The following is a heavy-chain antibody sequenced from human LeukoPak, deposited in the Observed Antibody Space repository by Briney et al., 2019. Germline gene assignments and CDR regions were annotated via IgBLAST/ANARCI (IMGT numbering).Heavy chain of an antibody. V-gene: IGHV3-23*01. D-gene: IGHD3-10*01. Sequence: GGSLRLSCTTSGFILGDYAMSWFRQAPGKGLEWVSAISGSGGSTYYADSVKGRFTISRDNSKNTLYLQMNGLRAEDTAVYYCAKGAGSGSYFNYYYGMDVWGQGTTVTVSS. CDR1: GFILGDYA. CDR2: ISGSGGST. CDR3: AKGAGSGSYFNYYYGMDV. J-gene: IGHJ6*02.